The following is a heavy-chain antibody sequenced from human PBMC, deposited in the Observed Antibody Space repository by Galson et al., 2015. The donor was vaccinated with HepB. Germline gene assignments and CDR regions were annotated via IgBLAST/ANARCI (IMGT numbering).Heavy chain of an antibody. Sequence: SLRLSCAASGFTFNRYAMHWLRQAPGKGLEWVAAISYDGTNKHYAESMKGRFTISRANSRNTLFLQKSSLKTDDTAVYYCARGREGAYVFWSGYSDTDHWGQGTLVTVSS. D-gene: IGHD3-3*01. J-gene: IGHJ4*02. V-gene: IGHV3-30-3*01. CDR3: ARGREGAYVFWSGYSDTDH. CDR1: GFTFNRYA. CDR2: ISYDGTNK.